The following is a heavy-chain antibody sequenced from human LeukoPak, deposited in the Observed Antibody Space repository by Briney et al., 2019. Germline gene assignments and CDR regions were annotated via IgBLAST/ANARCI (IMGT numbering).Heavy chain of an antibody. CDR2: TSGSGVST. CDR3: AKAYLYCSSTSCPSGPRYYGMDV. CDR1: GFTFSSYA. D-gene: IGHD2-2*01. Sequence: GGSLRLSCAASGFTFSSYAMSWVRQAPGKGLGWVSATSGSGVSTYYADSVKGRFTISRDNSKNTLYLQMYSLRAEDTAVYYCAKAYLYCSSTSCPSGPRYYGMDVWGKGTTVTVSS. J-gene: IGHJ6*04. V-gene: IGHV3-23*01.